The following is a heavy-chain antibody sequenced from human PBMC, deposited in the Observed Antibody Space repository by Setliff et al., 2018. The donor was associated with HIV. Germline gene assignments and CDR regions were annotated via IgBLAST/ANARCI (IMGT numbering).Heavy chain of an antibody. CDR1: DSGTYY. J-gene: IGHJ2*01. CDR3: ARVYYNFWGGYPYWYFDL. CDR2: VSSRGDT. Sequence: SETLSLTCTVSDSGTYYWSWTRQPAGKGLEWIGRVSSRGDTNYNPSLKSRVTMSVDTSKNQFSLKLTSVTASDTAVYYCARVYYNFWGGYPYWYFDLWGRGTLVTVSS. D-gene: IGHD3-3*01. V-gene: IGHV4-4*07.